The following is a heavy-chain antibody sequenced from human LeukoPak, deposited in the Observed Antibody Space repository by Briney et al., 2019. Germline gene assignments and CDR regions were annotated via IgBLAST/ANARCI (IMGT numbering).Heavy chain of an antibody. CDR3: ARGGGGLGV. V-gene: IGHV3-74*03. Sequence: PGVSLRLSCAASGFTFSDYRMYWLRQPPGKGLVWGSYINTDRRNNKYADCVRVRFTIARDNAKNTLYLQMSSLRAEDTAVYYCARGGGGLGVWGQGTTVTVSS. CDR2: INTDRRNN. CDR1: GFTFSDYR. J-gene: IGHJ6*02.